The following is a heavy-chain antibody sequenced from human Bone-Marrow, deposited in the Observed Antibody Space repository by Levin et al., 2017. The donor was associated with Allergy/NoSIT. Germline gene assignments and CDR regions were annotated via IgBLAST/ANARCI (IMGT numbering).Heavy chain of an antibody. CDR3: VRAKIIVVPAAIQPGDY. Sequence: GESLKISCAASGFTFSIHGMHWVRQAPGKGLEWVAVIWYDGNNKYYADSVKGRFTISRDNSKNTLYLEMNSLRAEDTAVYYCVRAKIIVVPAAIQPGDYWGQGTLVTVSS. J-gene: IGHJ4*02. V-gene: IGHV3-33*01. CDR2: IWYDGNNK. D-gene: IGHD2-2*01. CDR1: GFTFSIHG.